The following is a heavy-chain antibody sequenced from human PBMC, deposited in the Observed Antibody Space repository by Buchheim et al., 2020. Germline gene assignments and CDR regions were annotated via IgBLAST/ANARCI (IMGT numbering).Heavy chain of an antibody. Sequence: EVQLLESGGGLVQPGGSLRLSCAASGFTFNNYAMNWVRQVPGKGLEWVSGIIGSGSRTYYADSVKCRLTISRDNAKGTLSLQMNSLRAEDTAVYYCAKGGYCSSSDCYRAYYYYNMDAWGQGTT. CDR3: AKGGYCSSSDCYRAYYYYNMDA. CDR1: GFTFNNYA. V-gene: IGHV3-23*01. CDR2: IIGSGSRT. J-gene: IGHJ6*02. D-gene: IGHD2-2*01.